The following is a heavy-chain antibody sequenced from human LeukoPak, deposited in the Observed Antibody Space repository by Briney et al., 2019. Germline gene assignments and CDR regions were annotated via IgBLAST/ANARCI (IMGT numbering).Heavy chain of an antibody. J-gene: IGHJ3*02. CDR3: ARDYYSAFDI. CDR1: GFTFSGSA. CDR2: ISSSSSTR. Sequence: GGSLKLSCAASGFTFSGSAIHWVRQAPGKGLEWVSYISSSSSTRYYADSVKGRFTISRDNAKNSLYLQMNSLRDEDTAVYYCARDYYSAFDIWGQGTMVTVSS. V-gene: IGHV3-48*02. D-gene: IGHD3-22*01.